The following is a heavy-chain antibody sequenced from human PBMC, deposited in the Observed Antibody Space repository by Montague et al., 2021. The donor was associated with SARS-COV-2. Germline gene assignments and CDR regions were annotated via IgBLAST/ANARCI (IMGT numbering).Heavy chain of an antibody. CDR3: ARREDYYGSGGYAT. Sequence: SETLSLTCTVSGGSISSSSYYWGWIRQPPGKGLEWIGSIYYSGSTYYNPSLKSRVTISVDTSKNQFSLKLSSVTAADTAVYYCARREDYYGSGGYATWGQGTMVTVSS. D-gene: IGHD3-10*01. CDR2: IYYSGST. V-gene: IGHV4-39*01. J-gene: IGHJ5*02. CDR1: GGSISSSSYY.